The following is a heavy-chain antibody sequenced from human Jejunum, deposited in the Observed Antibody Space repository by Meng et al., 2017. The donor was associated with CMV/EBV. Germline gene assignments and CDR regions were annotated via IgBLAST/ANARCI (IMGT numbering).Heavy chain of an antibody. CDR1: GSYA. CDR2: ISASGVSA. Sequence: GSYAITWGRQAPGKGLDWVSTISASGVSAYYADSVKGRFTISRDNSKNTLYLQINSLRADDTAVYYCAKVLNPPRMRFSYYGMDVWGQGTTVTVSS. V-gene: IGHV3-23*01. D-gene: IGHD3-10*01. J-gene: IGHJ6*02. CDR3: AKVLNPPRMRFSYYGMDV.